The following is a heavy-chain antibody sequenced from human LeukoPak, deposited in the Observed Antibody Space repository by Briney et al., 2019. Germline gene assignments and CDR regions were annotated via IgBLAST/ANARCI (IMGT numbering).Heavy chain of an antibody. CDR3: ARESYGSGSYYLDY. V-gene: IGHV3-66*01. CDR1: GFTVSSNY. CDR2: IYSGGST. D-gene: IGHD3-10*01. Sequence: GGSLRLSCAASGFTVSSNYMSWVRQAPGKGLEWVSVIYSGGSTYYADSVKGRFTISRDNSKNTLYLQMNSLRAEDTAVYYCARESYGSGSYYLDYWGQGTLVTVSS. J-gene: IGHJ4*02.